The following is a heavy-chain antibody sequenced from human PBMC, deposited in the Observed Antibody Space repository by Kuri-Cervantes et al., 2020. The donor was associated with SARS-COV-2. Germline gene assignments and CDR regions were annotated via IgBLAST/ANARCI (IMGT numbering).Heavy chain of an antibody. D-gene: IGHD6-6*01. Sequence: GRFTISRDNAKNSLNVQMNSLRAEDTAVYYCARSQHSTSRYYYYSLDVWGQGTTVTVSS. J-gene: IGHJ6*02. V-gene: IGHV3-11*03. CDR3: ARSQHSTSRYYYYSLDV.